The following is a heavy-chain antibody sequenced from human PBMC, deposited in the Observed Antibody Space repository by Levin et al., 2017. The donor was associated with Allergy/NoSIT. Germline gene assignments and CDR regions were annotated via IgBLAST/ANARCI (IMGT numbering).Heavy chain of an antibody. CDR3: ARDSAASTPPGAFDI. CDR1: GFTFSSYS. CDR2: ISSSSSYI. D-gene: IGHD2-2*01. V-gene: IGHV3-21*01. J-gene: IGHJ3*02. Sequence: GGSLRLSCAASGFTFSSYSMNWVRQAPGKGLEWVSSISSSSSYIYYADSVKGRFTISRDNAKNSLYLQMNSLRAEDTAVYYCARDSAASTPPGAFDIWGQGTMVTVSS.